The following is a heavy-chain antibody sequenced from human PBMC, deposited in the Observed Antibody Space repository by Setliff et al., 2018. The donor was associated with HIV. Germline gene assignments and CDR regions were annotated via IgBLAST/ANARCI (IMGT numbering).Heavy chain of an antibody. CDR1: GGSFSGYY. V-gene: IGHV4-34*01. CDR2: INHSGST. Sequence: SETLSLTCAVYGGSFSGYYWSWIRQPPGKGLEWIGEINHSGSTNFNPSIKSRVTMSVATSKNQFSLKLSSVTAADTAVYYCARRRDYSTVAPRPPNWFDPWGQGTLVTVSS. D-gene: IGHD6-6*01. CDR3: ARRRDYSTVAPRPPNWFDP. J-gene: IGHJ5*02.